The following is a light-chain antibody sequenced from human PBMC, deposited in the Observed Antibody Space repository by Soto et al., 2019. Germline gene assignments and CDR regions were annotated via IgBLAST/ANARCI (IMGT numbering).Light chain of an antibody. J-gene: IGKJ5*01. CDR2: DAS. Sequence: EIVLTQSPATLSLSPGERATLSCRASQSVSSYLAWYQQKPGQAPRLLIYDASNRATGIPARFSGGGSGTAFTLTISSLEPEDFAVYYCQQRSNWPPITFGQGTRLEIK. V-gene: IGKV3-11*01. CDR1: QSVSSY. CDR3: QQRSNWPPIT.